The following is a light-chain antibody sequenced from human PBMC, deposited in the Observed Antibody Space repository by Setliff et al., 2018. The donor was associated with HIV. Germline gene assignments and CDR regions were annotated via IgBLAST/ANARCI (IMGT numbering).Light chain of an antibody. V-gene: IGLV2-14*01. Sequence: QSVLAQPASVSGSPGQSITISCTGTSSDVGSYNYVSWYQQHPGKAPKLMIYEVSNRPSGVSNRFSGSKSGNTASLTISGLQAEDEADYYCSSHRDTNTLEVFGTGTKVTVL. CDR3: SSHRDTNTLEV. CDR2: EVS. J-gene: IGLJ1*01. CDR1: SSDVGSYNY.